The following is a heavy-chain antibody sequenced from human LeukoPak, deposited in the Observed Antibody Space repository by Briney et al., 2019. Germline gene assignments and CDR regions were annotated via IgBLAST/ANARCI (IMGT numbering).Heavy chain of an antibody. CDR1: GFSVNTSY. CDR2: ISSSSSTI. V-gene: IGHV3-48*01. J-gene: IGHJ4*02. Sequence: PGGSLRLSCAASGFSVNTSYMTWVHQAPGKGLEWVSYISSSSSTIYYADSVKGRFTISRDNAKNSLYLQMNSLRAEDTAVYYCARDRVVRGVIRPFDYWGQGTLVTVSS. CDR3: ARDRVVRGVIRPFDY. D-gene: IGHD3-10*01.